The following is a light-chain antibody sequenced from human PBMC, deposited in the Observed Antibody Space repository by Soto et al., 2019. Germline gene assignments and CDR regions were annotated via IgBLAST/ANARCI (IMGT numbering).Light chain of an antibody. CDR2: GAS. CDR3: QQSFSFPPT. CDR1: RNVNNF. V-gene: IGKV1-39*01. J-gene: IGKJ5*01. Sequence: DIRMTQSPSSLSASVGDRVTITCRASRNVNNFLNWYQQRPGKAPDLLIYGASRLQIGVPSRFTGSGSETDFTLTISSLQPEDFATYFCQQSFSFPPTFGQGTRMEIK.